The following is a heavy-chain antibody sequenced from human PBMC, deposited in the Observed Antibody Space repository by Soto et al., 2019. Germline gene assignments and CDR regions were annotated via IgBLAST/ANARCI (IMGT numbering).Heavy chain of an antibody. D-gene: IGHD3-3*01. Sequence: GGSLRLSCAASGFTFSSYAMSWVGQAPGQGLEWVSAISGSGGSTYYADSVKGRFTISRDNSKNTLYLQMNSLRAEDTAVYYCAKSRYYDFWSGYPAWYFDYWGQGTLVTVSS. V-gene: IGHV3-23*01. CDR2: ISGSGGST. CDR3: AKSRYYDFWSGYPAWYFDY. CDR1: GFTFSSYA. J-gene: IGHJ4*02.